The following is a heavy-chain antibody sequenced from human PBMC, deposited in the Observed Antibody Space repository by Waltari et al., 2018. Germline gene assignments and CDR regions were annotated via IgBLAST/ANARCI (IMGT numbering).Heavy chain of an antibody. CDR1: GGSFSSYY. Sequence: QVQLQQWGAGLFKPSETLSLTCGVRGGSFSSYYWRWSRQSPGKGLEWIGEINHAGNIHYNPSFKSRVTMSIDTARNQFSLEVKSVIAADTAVYFCARISGLDYATPMWGLGTVVTVSS. V-gene: IGHV4-34*01. D-gene: IGHD5-12*01. CDR2: INHAGNI. CDR3: ARISGLDYATPM. J-gene: IGHJ4*01.